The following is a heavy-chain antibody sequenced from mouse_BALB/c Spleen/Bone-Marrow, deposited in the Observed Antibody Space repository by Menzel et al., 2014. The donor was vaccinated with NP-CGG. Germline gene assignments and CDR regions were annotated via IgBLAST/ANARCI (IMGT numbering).Heavy chain of an antibody. D-gene: IGHD2-10*01. CDR1: GYTFSSYW. V-gene: IGHV1-9*01. J-gene: IGHJ4*01. CDR3: ARAYYGSYDAMVY. Sequence: QVQLQQSGAELMKPGASMKISCKATGYTFSSYWIEWVKQRPGHGLEWIGEILPGSGSTNYNERFKGKATFTADTSSNTAYMQLSSLTSEDSAVCYCARAYYGSYDAMVYWGQGTSVTVSS. CDR2: ILPGSGST.